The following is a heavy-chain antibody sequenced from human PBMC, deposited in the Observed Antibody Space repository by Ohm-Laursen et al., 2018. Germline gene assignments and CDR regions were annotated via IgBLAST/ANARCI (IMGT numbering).Heavy chain of an antibody. Sequence: GSLRLSCSASGFTFSSYSMNWVRQAPGKGLEWVSSISSSSSYIYYADSVKGRFTISRDNAKNSLYLQMNSLRAEDTAVYYCARDGFALEPLDPWGQGTLLTVSS. D-gene: IGHD1-14*01. J-gene: IGHJ5*02. CDR3: ARDGFALEPLDP. CDR1: GFTFSSYS. V-gene: IGHV3-21*01. CDR2: ISSSSSYI.